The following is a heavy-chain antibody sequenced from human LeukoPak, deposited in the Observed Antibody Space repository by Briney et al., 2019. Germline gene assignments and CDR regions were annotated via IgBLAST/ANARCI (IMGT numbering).Heavy chain of an antibody. V-gene: IGHV4-39*07. D-gene: IGHD2-8*01. J-gene: IGHJ5*02. CDR1: GGSISSYY. Sequence: KPSETLSLTCTVSGGSISSYYWSWIRQPPGKGLEWIGSIYYSGSTYYNPSLKSRVTISVDTSKNQFSLKLSSVTAADTAVYYCAREGFGGYCTNGVCYPRNWFDPWGQGTLVTVSS. CDR2: IYYSGST. CDR3: AREGFGGYCTNGVCYPRNWFDP.